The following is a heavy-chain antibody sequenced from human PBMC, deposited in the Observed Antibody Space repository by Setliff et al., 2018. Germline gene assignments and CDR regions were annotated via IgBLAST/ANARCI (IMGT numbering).Heavy chain of an antibody. CDR1: GYSISSGYN. D-gene: IGHD6-13*01. CDR2: IYTSGST. Sequence: SETLSLTCAVSGYSISSGYNWGWIRQPAGKGLEWIGHIYTSGSTNYNPSLESRVTISVDTSKNQFSLKLSSVTAADTAVYYCARRGMSSSWFQGYFDYWGQGTLVTVSS. J-gene: IGHJ4*02. V-gene: IGHV4-4*07. CDR3: ARRGMSSSWFQGYFDY.